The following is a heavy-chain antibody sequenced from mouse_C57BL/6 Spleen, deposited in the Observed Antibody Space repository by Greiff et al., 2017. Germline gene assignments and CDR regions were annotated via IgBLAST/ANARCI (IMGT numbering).Heavy chain of an antibody. CDR3: TADITTVVPYYYAMDY. J-gene: IGHJ4*01. D-gene: IGHD1-1*01. V-gene: IGHV14-1*01. Sequence: SGAELVRPGASVKLSCTASGFNIKDYYMHWVKQRPEQGLEWIGRIDPEDGDTEYAPKFQGKATMTADTSSNTAYLQLSSLTSEDTAVYYCTADITTVVPYYYAMDYWGQGTSVTVSS. CDR2: IDPEDGDT. CDR1: GFNIKDYY.